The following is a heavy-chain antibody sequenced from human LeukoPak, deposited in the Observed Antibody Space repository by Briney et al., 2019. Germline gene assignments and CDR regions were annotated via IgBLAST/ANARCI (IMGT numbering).Heavy chain of an antibody. Sequence: PSETLSLTCTVSGTSVSSGSYYWSWVRQPPGKRLEWIGFVYYSGTTNYNPSLKSRVTISLDTSKNQFSVKLSSVTAADTAVYYCARDTYYYDSSGYYQYYFDYWGQGTLVTVSS. V-gene: IGHV4-61*01. J-gene: IGHJ4*02. CDR3: ARDTYYYDSSGYYQYYFDY. CDR2: VYYSGTT. D-gene: IGHD3-22*01. CDR1: GTSVSSGSYY.